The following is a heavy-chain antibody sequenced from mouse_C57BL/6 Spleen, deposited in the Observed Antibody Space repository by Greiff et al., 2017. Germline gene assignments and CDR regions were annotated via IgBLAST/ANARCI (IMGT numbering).Heavy chain of an antibody. J-gene: IGHJ4*01. CDR3: ARSELSYAMDY. D-gene: IGHD1-1*01. V-gene: IGHV1-66*01. Sequence: VQLQQSGPELVKPGASVKISCKASGYSFTSYYIHWVKQRPGQGLEWIEWIYPGSGNTKYNEKFKGKATLTADTSSSTAYMQLSSLTSEDSAVYYCARSELSYAMDYWGQGTSVTVSS. CDR1: GYSFTSYY. CDR2: IYPGSGNT.